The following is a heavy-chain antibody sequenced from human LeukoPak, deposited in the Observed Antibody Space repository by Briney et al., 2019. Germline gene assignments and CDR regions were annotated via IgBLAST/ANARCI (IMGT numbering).Heavy chain of an antibody. CDR2: TSGSGSST. CDR1: GFTFSSYA. D-gene: IGHD3-22*01. V-gene: IGHV3-23*01. CDR3: AKDLGITMIVVVRYFDY. Sequence: PGGSLRLSCAASGFTFSSYAMSWVRQAPGKGLEWVSATSGSGSSTYYADSVQGRFTISRDNTKNTLYLQMNSLRAEDTAVYYCAKDLGITMIVVVRYFDYWGQGTLVTVSS. J-gene: IGHJ4*02.